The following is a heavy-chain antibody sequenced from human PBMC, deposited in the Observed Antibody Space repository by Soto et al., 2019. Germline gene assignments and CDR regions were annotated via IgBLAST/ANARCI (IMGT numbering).Heavy chain of an antibody. CDR3: ARVQSTGTVS. V-gene: IGHV3-74*01. D-gene: IGHD1-1*01. J-gene: IGHJ5*02. Sequence: SLRLSCAASGSTLSSHWMHWVRQAPGKGLVWVSRINGDGSITTYADSVKGRFTISRDNAKNTLYLQMNSLRAEDTAVYYCARVQSTGTVSWGQGNMVTVSS. CDR2: INGDGSIT. CDR1: GSTLSSHW.